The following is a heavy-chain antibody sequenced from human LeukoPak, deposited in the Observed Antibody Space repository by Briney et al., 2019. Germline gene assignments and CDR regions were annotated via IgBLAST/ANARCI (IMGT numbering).Heavy chain of an antibody. Sequence: SETLSLTCTVSGGSISSYYWSWIRQPPGKGLEWIGYIYYSGSTNYNPSLKSRVTISVDTSKNQFSLKLSSVTAADPAVYYCARALGQWLVLGWGQGTLVTVSS. CDR2: IYYSGST. V-gene: IGHV4-59*01. CDR1: GGSISSYY. J-gene: IGHJ4*02. D-gene: IGHD6-19*01. CDR3: ARALGQWLVLG.